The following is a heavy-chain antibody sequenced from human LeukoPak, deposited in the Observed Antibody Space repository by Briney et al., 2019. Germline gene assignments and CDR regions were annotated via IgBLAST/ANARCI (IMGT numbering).Heavy chain of an antibody. D-gene: IGHD5-24*01. V-gene: IGHV3-9*01. Sequence: GGSLRLSCAASGFTFDDYAMHWVRQAPGKGLERVSGISWNSGSIGYADSVKGRFTISRDNAKNSLYLQMNSLRAEDTALYYCAKVGLGGGYNLRSYFDSWGQGTLVTVSS. CDR2: ISWNSGSI. J-gene: IGHJ4*02. CDR1: GFTFDDYA. CDR3: AKVGLGGGYNLRSYFDS.